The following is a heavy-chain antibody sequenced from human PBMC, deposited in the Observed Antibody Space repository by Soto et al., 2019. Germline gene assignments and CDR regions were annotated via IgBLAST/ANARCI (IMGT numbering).Heavy chain of an antibody. CDR2: ISWNSGNI. CDR1: GCPFDDYA. J-gene: IGHJ4*02. Sequence: GGSMRLSCAAAGCPFDDYAMHWVRPDIGKGLEWVSSISWNSGNIGYADSVKGRFTTSRDNAKNSLYLQMNSLRPEDTALYYCVRSKGGYSYGTPFDYWGQGTLVTVSS. D-gene: IGHD5-18*01. CDR3: VRSKGGYSYGTPFDY. V-gene: IGHV3-9*01.